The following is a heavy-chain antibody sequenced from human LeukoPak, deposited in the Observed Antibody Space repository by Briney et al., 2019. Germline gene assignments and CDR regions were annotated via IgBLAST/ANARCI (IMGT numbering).Heavy chain of an antibody. Sequence: ASVKVPCKASGYTFTSYGISWVRQAPGQGLEWMGWISAYNGNTNYAQKLQGRVTMTTDTSTSTAYMELRSLRSDDTAVYYCARLKYGGDFLRIDAFDIWDKGTMVTVSS. J-gene: IGHJ3*02. CDR2: ISAYNGNT. CDR1: GYTFTSYG. CDR3: ARLKYGGDFLRIDAFDI. V-gene: IGHV1-18*01. D-gene: IGHD4-23*01.